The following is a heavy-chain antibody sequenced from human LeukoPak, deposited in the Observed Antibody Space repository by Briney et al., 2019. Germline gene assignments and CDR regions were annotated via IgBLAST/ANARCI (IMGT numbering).Heavy chain of an antibody. V-gene: IGHV4-4*07. D-gene: IGHD3-10*01. CDR2: IYTSGST. CDR1: GGSISSYY. CDR3: ARLDYGSGRYYYYYYMDV. Sequence: SETLSLTCTVSGGSISSYYWSWIRQPAGKGLEWIGRIYTSGSTNYNPSLKSRVTISVDTSKNQFSLKLSSVTAADTAVYYCARLDYGSGRYYYYYYMDVWGKGTTVTISS. J-gene: IGHJ6*03.